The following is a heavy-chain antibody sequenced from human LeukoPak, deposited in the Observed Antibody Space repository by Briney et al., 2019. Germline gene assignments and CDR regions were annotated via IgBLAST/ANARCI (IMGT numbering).Heavy chain of an antibody. D-gene: IGHD2-15*01. CDR2: ICGSSSST. Sequence: GGSLRLSCAASGFSFSSYAMNWVRQAPGKGLEWVSVICGSSSSTYYVDSVKGRFTISRDNSKNTLYLQMNSLRAEDTAIYYCAKGSGGSCHSATDHWGQGTLVTVSS. CDR3: AKGSGGSCHSATDH. J-gene: IGHJ4*02. CDR1: GFSFSSYA. V-gene: IGHV3-23*01.